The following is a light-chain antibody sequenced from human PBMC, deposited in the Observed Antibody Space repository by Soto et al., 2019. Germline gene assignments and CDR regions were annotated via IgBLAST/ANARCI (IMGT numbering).Light chain of an antibody. Sequence: QSALTQPASVSGSPGQPITISCTGTSSDVGSYNLVSWYQQHPGEAPKLMIYDVSKRPSGVSNRFSGSKSGNTASLTISGLQAEDEADYYCCSYAGSSTTVFGTGTNVT. CDR2: DVS. CDR3: CSYAGSSTTV. CDR1: SSDVGSYNL. V-gene: IGLV2-23*02. J-gene: IGLJ1*01.